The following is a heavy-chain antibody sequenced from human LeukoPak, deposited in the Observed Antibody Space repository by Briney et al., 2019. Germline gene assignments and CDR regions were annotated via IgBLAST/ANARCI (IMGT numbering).Heavy chain of an antibody. J-gene: IGHJ4*02. V-gene: IGHV1-2*02. CDR3: ARGGLLDYGDYLYYFDY. CDR2: XNPNSGGT. D-gene: IGHD4-17*01. CDR1: GYTFTGYY. Sequence: GASVNVSCKASGYTFTGYYMHCVRQAPGQGLEWMGCXNPNSGGTNYAQKFQGRVTMTRDTSISTAYMELSRLRSDDTAVYYCARGGLLDYGDYLYYFDYWGQGTLVTVSS.